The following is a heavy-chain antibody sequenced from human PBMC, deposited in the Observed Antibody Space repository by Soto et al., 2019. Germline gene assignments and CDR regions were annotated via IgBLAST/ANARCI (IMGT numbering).Heavy chain of an antibody. Sequence: GGSLRLSCAASGFTLSSYGMHWVRQAPGKGLEWVAVISYDGSNKYYADSVKGRFTISRDNSKNTLYLQMNSLRAEDTAVYYCARGSSNWAYYFDFSGQGTLVTVSS. CDR3: ARGSSNWAYYFDF. CDR2: ISYDGSNK. V-gene: IGHV3-30*03. J-gene: IGHJ4*02. D-gene: IGHD6-13*01. CDR1: GFTLSSYG.